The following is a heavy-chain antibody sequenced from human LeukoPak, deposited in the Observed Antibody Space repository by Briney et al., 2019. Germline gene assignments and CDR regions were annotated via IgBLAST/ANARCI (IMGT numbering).Heavy chain of an antibody. D-gene: IGHD3-22*01. Sequence: ECGPALVKPRQTLTLSCSFSGFSLSTGGMCVSWMRQPPGKALEWLARIDWDDDKYYSPSLKTRLTISKDTSKNKLVLTMTNMDPVDTATYYCARTRTLRATMIVEPDGMDVWGQGTTVTVSS. CDR3: ARTRTLRATMIVEPDGMDV. CDR2: IDWDDDK. J-gene: IGHJ6*02. V-gene: IGHV2-70*11. CDR1: GFSLSTGGMC.